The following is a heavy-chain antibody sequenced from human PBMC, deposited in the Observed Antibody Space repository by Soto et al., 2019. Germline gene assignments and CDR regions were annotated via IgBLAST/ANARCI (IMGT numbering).Heavy chain of an antibody. V-gene: IGHV1-69*02. CDR3: ARAGNEYRPENWFDP. J-gene: IGHJ5*02. Sequence: ASVKVSCKASGGTFSSYTISWVRQAPGQGLEWMGRIIPILGIANYAQKFQGRVTITADKSTSTAYMELSSLRSEDTAVYYCARAGNEYRPENWFDPWGQGTLVTVSS. CDR2: IIPILGIA. D-gene: IGHD4-4*01. CDR1: GGTFSSYT.